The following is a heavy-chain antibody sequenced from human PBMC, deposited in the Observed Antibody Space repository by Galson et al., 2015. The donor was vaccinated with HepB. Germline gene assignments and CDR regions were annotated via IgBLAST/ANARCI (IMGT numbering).Heavy chain of an antibody. CDR1: GGSFSDYY. CDR2: INHSGST. V-gene: IGHV4-34*01. D-gene: IGHD3-16*02. J-gene: IGHJ4*02. Sequence: DTLSLTCAVYGGSFSDYYWSWIRQPPGKGLEWIGEINHSGSTNDNPSLKSRITISVDTSKNQFSLKLTSVTAADAAVYYCARGPASVVYDYVWGSSRQPLYYLDSWGQGTLLTVSS. CDR3: ARGPASVVYDYVWGSSRQPLYYLDS.